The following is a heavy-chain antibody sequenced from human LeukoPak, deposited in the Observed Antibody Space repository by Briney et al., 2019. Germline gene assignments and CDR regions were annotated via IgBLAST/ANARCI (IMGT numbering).Heavy chain of an antibody. J-gene: IGHJ6*03. CDR3: ARQYYDINGFYTAGDYYYYMDV. CDR2: IRNKPNTYAT. D-gene: IGHD3-22*01. V-gene: IGHV3-73*01. Sequence: GGSLRLSCEASGFSFSGAAMHWVRQASGKGLEWLGRIRNKPNTYATTYATSVKGRFVISRDDSRNMAYLQTNSLKTEDTAVYYCARQYYDINGFYTAGDYYYYMDVWGKGTTVTVSS. CDR1: GFSFSGAA.